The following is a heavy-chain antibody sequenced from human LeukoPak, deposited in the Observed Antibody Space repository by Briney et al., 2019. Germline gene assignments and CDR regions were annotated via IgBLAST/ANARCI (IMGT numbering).Heavy chain of an antibody. Sequence: PGGSLRLSCAASGFTVSSNYMSWVRQAPGKGLEWVSVIYSGGSTYYADSVKGRFTISRDNSKNTLYLQMNSLRAEDTAVYYCARPRHSGYTYGSYYFDYWGQGTLVTVSS. CDR3: ARPRHSGYTYGSYYFDY. V-gene: IGHV3-53*01. CDR2: IYSGGST. D-gene: IGHD5-18*01. CDR1: GFTVSSNY. J-gene: IGHJ4*02.